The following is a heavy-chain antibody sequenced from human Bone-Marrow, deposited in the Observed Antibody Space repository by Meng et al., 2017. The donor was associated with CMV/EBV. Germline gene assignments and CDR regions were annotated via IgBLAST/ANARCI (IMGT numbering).Heavy chain of an antibody. D-gene: IGHD3-3*01. CDR3: ASGQVYYDFWSGYNYGMDV. V-gene: IGHV3-7*01. CDR1: GFTFSSYW. J-gene: IGHJ6*02. CDR2: IKQDGSEK. Sequence: GESLKISCAATGFTFSSYWMSWVRQAPGKGLEWVANIKQDGSEKYYVDSVKGRSTISRDNAKNSLYLQMNSLRAEDTAVYYCASGQVYYDFWSGYNYGMDVWGQGTTVTVSS.